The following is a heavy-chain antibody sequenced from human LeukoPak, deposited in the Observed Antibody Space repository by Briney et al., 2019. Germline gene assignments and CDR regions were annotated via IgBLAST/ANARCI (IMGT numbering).Heavy chain of an antibody. V-gene: IGHV3-30*02. CDR3: ARNAHSFDSSGYYFHF. CDR1: GFTLSEYG. J-gene: IGHJ4*02. D-gene: IGHD3-22*01. Sequence: GGSLRLSCAASGFTLSEYGMHWVRQAPGKGLEWITFIRYDGYKKYYIDSVKGRFTTSRDNSKNTVSLQMSSPRVEDTAVYYCARNAHSFDSSGYYFHFWGQGTRVTVSS. CDR2: IRYDGYKK.